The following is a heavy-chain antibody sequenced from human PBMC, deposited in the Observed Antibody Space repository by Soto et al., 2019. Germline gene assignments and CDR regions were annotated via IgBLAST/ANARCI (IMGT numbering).Heavy chain of an antibody. Sequence: SETLSLTCTVSGGSISSSSYYWGWIRQPPGKGLEWIGSIYYSGSTYYNPSLKSRVTISVDTSKNQFSLKASDTAMYYCARLGGSSSLYYYYGMDVWGQGTTVTVSS. D-gene: IGHD6-13*01. CDR3: ARLGGSSSLYYYYGMDV. CDR1: GGSISSSSYY. J-gene: IGHJ6*02. CDR2: IYYSGST. V-gene: IGHV4-39*07.